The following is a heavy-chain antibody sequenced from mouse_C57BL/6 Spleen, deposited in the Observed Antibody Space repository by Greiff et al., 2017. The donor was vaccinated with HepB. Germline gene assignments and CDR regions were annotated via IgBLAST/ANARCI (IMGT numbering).Heavy chain of an antibody. J-gene: IGHJ2*01. CDR1: WFSLRTSGIG. CDR3: ARRVFYYDYEGYFDY. V-gene: IGHV8-12*01. D-gene: IGHD2-4*01. CDR2: IYWDDDK. Sequence: VPLKESGPGILQSSQTLSLTCSFSWFSLRTSGIGVSWIRQPSGKGLEWLALIYWDDDKRYNPSLKSRLTISKDTSRNQVFLKITSVDTADTATYYCARRVFYYDYEGYFDYWGQGTTLTVSS.